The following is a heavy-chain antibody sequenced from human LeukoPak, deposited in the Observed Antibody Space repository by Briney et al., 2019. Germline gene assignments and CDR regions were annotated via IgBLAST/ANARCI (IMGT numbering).Heavy chain of an antibody. CDR1: GFTFSSYS. CDR2: ISSSSSYI. J-gene: IGHJ6*03. Sequence: GGSLRLSCAASGFTFSSYSMNWVRQAPGKGLEWVSSISSSSSYIYYADSVNGRFTISRDNAKNSLYLQMNSLRAEDAAVYYCARDLEDRDSSGYYYLGGGYMDVWGKGTTVTVSS. CDR3: ARDLEDRDSSGYYYLGGGYMDV. D-gene: IGHD3-22*01. V-gene: IGHV3-21*01.